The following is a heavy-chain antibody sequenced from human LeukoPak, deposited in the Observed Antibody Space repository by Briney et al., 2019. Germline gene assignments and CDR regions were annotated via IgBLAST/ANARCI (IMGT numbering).Heavy chain of an antibody. Sequence: SVKVSFKASVGTFSSYAISWVRQAPGQGREWMGGIIPIFGTANYAQKFQGRVTITADESTSTAYMELSSMRSEDTAVYYCASERWKNDYGDYPSYYYYYYGMDVWGKGTTVAVSS. J-gene: IGHJ6*04. D-gene: IGHD4-17*01. V-gene: IGHV1-69*13. CDR2: IIPIFGTA. CDR3: ASERWKNDYGDYPSYYYYYYGMDV. CDR1: VGTFSSYA.